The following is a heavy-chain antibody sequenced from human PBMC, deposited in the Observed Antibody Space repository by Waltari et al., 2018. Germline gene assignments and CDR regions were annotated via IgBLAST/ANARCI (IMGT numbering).Heavy chain of an antibody. D-gene: IGHD2-15*01. V-gene: IGHV3-33*01. J-gene: IGHJ6*02. Sequence: QVQLVESGGGVVQPGRSLRLSCAASGFIFTNYGIHWVRQAPGKGLEWAAVIWSDGSYKYYADSVKGRFTISRDNSKNTLYLQMDRLRVEDTAVYYCVRDAHQLYVWGQGTKVTVSS. CDR1: GFIFTNYG. CDR3: VRDAHQLYV. CDR2: IWSDGSYK.